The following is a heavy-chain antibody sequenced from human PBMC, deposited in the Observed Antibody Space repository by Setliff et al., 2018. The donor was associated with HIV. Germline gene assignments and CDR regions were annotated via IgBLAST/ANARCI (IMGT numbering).Heavy chain of an antibody. CDR2: INHSGST. V-gene: IGHV4-34*01. CDR1: GGSFSGYY. CDR3: ARQFTVQWLVSTYGMDV. Sequence: PSETLSLTCAVYGGSFSGYYWSWIRQPPGKGLEWIGEINHSGSTNYNPSLKSRVTISVDTSKNQFSLNLSSVTAADTAVYYCARQFTVQWLVSTYGMDVWGQGTTVTVSS. J-gene: IGHJ6*02. D-gene: IGHD6-19*01.